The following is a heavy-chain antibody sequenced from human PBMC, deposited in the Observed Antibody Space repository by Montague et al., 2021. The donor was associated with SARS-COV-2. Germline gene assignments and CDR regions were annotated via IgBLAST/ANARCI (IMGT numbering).Heavy chain of an antibody. J-gene: IGHJ5*02. D-gene: IGHD3-3*01. Sequence: SETLSLTCTVSGGSISSYYWSWIRQPPGKGLEWVGYIYYSGSTNYNPSLKSRVTISVDTSKNQFSLKLSSVTAADTAVYDCARAQMNRIKIFGVVADLDPWGQGTLVTVSS. CDR3: ARAQMNRIKIFGVVADLDP. CDR1: GGSISSYY. V-gene: IGHV4-59*01. CDR2: IYYSGST.